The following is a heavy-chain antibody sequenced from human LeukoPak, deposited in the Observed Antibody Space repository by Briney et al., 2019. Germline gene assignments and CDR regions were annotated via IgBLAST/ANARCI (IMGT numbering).Heavy chain of an antibody. J-gene: IGHJ4*02. D-gene: IGHD1-26*01. Sequence: GGSLRLSCAAPGFTFSSYAMAWVRQAPGKGLEWVSAISGSGGSTYYADSVKGRFTISRDNSKNTLYLQMDSLRADDTAVYYCAKEPSGTYYYDYWGQGTLVTVSS. V-gene: IGHV3-23*01. CDR2: ISGSGGST. CDR3: AKEPSGTYYYDY. CDR1: GFTFSSYA.